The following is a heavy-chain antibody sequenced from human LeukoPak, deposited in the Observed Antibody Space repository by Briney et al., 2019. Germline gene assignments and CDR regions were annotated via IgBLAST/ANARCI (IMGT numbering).Heavy chain of an antibody. CDR2: IYYSGST. V-gene: IGHV4-31*03. Sequence: SETLSLTCTVSGGSISSGGYYWSWIRQHPGKGLEWIGYIYYSGSTYYNPSLKSRVTISVDTSKNQFSLKLSSVTAADTAVYYCARDPDDAFDIWGQGTMVTVPT. CDR3: ARDPDDAFDI. J-gene: IGHJ3*02. CDR1: GGSISSGGYY.